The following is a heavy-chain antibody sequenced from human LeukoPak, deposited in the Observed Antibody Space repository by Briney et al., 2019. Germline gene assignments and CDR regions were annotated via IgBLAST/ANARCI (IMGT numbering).Heavy chain of an antibody. J-gene: IGHJ5*02. Sequence: PGGSLRLSCAASGFTFSSYSMNWVRQAPGKGLEWVSSISSSSSYIYYADSVKGRFTISRDNAKNSLYLQMNSLRAEDTAVYYCASDLSSIVGATRGFDPWGQVTLVTVSS. CDR1: GFTFSSYS. V-gene: IGHV3-21*01. D-gene: IGHD1-26*01. CDR3: ASDLSSIVGATRGFDP. CDR2: ISSSSSYI.